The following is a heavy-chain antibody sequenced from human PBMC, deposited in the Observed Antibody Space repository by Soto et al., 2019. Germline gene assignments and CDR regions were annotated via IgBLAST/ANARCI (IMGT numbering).Heavy chain of an antibody. CDR2: ISAYNGNT. Sequence: ASVKVACKSSVYTFTTYGFSCARQAPGQGLEWMGWISAYNGNTNYAQKLQGRVTMTTDTSTSTAYMELRSLRSDDTAVYYCARDPLDGWFDPWGQGTLVTVSS. D-gene: IGHD2-2*03. CDR3: ARDPLDGWFDP. J-gene: IGHJ5*02. V-gene: IGHV1-18*01. CDR1: VYTFTTYG.